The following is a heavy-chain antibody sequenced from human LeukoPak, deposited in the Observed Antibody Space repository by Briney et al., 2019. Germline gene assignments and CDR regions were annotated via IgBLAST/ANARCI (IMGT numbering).Heavy chain of an antibody. CDR1: GGSFSGYY. CDR2: INHSGST. Sequence: KTSETLSLTCAVYGGSFSGYYWGWIRQPPGKGLEWIGEINHSGSTNYNPSLKSRVTISVDTSKNQFSLKLSSVTAADTAVYYCARGRSGIRYFDWLLRYFDYWGQGTLVTVSS. J-gene: IGHJ4*02. V-gene: IGHV4-34*01. CDR3: ARGRSGIRYFDWLLRYFDY. D-gene: IGHD3-9*01.